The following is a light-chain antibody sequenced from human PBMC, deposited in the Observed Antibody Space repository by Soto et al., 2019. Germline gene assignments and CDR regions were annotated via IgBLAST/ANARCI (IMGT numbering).Light chain of an antibody. CDR3: QQSDSLPIT. CDR2: DAS. Sequence: SQMTQSPSSLSASVGDRVTITCRASQDISNYLNWYQQRPGKAPKLLIYDASNLERGVPSRFSGTRSGTHFTFALTSLQPEDVATYYCQQSDSLPITFGEGTRLEI. V-gene: IGKV1-33*01. J-gene: IGKJ5*01. CDR1: QDISNY.